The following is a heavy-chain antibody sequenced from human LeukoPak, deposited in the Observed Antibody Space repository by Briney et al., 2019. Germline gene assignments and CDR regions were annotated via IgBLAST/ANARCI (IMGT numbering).Heavy chain of an antibody. CDR3: ASSYSNSWYDY. CDR1: VASISSGGYY. Sequence: SQTLSLTCTVSVASISSGGYYWTWIRQHPEKGLEWIGYIFDSGNIYYNPSPKSRLTISVDTSENQFSLKLTSVTAADTAIYYCASSYSNSWYDYWGQGILVTVSS. D-gene: IGHD6-13*01. CDR2: IFDSGNI. J-gene: IGHJ4*02. V-gene: IGHV4-31*03.